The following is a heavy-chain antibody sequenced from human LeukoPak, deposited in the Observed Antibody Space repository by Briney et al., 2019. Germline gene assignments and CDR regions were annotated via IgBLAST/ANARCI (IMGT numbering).Heavy chain of an antibody. V-gene: IGHV3-21*01. CDR3: ARDFARTGDYHHFDY. D-gene: IGHD3/OR15-3a*01. Sequence: GGSLRLSCAASGFTFSSHSMNWVRQAPGKGLEWVSSLISNNDIYYADSVKGRFTISRDNAKNSLYLQMNGLRAEDTAVYYCARDFARTGDYHHFDYWGQGTLVTVSS. CDR1: GFTFSSHS. J-gene: IGHJ4*02. CDR2: LISNNDI.